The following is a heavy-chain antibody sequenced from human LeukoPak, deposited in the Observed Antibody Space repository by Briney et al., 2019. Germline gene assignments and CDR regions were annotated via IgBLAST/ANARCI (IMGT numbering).Heavy chain of an antibody. D-gene: IGHD3-10*01. CDR3: ARDRSEFDY. V-gene: IGHV4-59*01. J-gene: IGHJ4*02. CDR1: DGSSGYY. CDR2: IYYSGST. Sequence: PSETLSLTCAVYDGSSGYYWSWIRQPPGKGLEWIGYIYYSGSTNYNPSLKSRVTISVDTSKNQFSLKLSSVTAADTAVYYCARDRSEFDYWGQGTLVTVSS.